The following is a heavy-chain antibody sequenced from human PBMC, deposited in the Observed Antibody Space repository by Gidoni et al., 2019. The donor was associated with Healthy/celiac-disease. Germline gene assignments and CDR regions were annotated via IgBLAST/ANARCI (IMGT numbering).Heavy chain of an antibody. D-gene: IGHD2-15*01. CDR3: ARPPLQGVVVAASMDV. CDR1: GLPFSNYS. Sequence: DVQLVESGGGLVKPGGSMRLSCAASGLPFSNYSMNWVRQAPGKGLEWVSSISSSSTYIYYADSVKGRLTIARDNAKKSLYMQRNSLRAEDTAVYYCARPPLQGVVVAASMDVWGKGTTVTVSS. V-gene: IGHV3-21*01. J-gene: IGHJ6*04. CDR2: ISSSSTYI.